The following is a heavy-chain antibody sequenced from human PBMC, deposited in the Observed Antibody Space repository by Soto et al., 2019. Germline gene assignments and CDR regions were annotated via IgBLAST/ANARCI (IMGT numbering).Heavy chain of an antibody. V-gene: IGHV1-69*01. J-gene: IGHJ4*02. Sequence: QVQLVQSGAEVKKPGSSVKVSCKASGGTFSSYAISWVRQAPGQGLEWMGGIIPIFGTANYAQKFQGRVTITADESTSTAYMELSSLRSEDTAVYYCAMEAVGQQLTSPPDYWGEGTLVTVSS. CDR3: AMEAVGQQLTSPPDY. CDR2: IIPIFGTA. D-gene: IGHD6-13*01. CDR1: GGTFSSYA.